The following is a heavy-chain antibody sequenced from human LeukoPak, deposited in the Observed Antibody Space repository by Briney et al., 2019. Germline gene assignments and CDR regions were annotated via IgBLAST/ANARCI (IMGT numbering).Heavy chain of an antibody. CDR2: ISSSSSTI. J-gene: IGHJ4*02. CDR3: ASSYSSSWPTDRIFDY. D-gene: IGHD6-13*01. CDR1: GFTFSSYS. V-gene: IGHV3-48*01. Sequence: GGPLRLSCAASGFTFSSYSMNWVRQAPGKGLEWVSYISSSSSTIYYADSVKGRFTISRDNAKNSLYLQMNSLETDDTAVYYCASSYSSSWPTDRIFDYWGQGTLVTVSS.